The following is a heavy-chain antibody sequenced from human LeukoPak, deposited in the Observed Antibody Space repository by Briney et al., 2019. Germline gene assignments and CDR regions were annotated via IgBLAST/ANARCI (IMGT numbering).Heavy chain of an antibody. CDR3: STTYYYDSSEGY. V-gene: IGHV3-15*07. Sequence: GGSLRLSCAASGFTFSNAWMNWVRQAPGKGLEWVGRIKSKTDGGTTDYAAPVKGRFTISRDDSKNTLYLQMNSLKTQDTVVYYCSTTYYYDSSEGYWGQGTLVTVSS. J-gene: IGHJ4*02. CDR1: GFTFSNAW. D-gene: IGHD3-22*01. CDR2: IKSKTDGGTT.